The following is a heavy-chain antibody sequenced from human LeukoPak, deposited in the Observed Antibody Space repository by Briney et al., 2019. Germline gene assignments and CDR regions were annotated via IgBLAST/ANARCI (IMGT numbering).Heavy chain of an antibody. CDR3: ARGPSFDDTFGDR. Sequence: GGSLRLSCAASGFIVSSNYMSWVRQAPGKGLEWVSVIYSGGSTYYADSVKGRFTISRDNSKNTLYLQMNSLRAEDTAVYYCARGPSFDDTFGDRWGQGTLVTVSS. D-gene: IGHD3-16*01. J-gene: IGHJ5*02. V-gene: IGHV3-53*01. CDR1: GFIVSSNY. CDR2: IYSGGST.